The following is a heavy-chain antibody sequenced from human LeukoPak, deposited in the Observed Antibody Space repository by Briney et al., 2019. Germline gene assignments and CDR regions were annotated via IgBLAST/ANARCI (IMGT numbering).Heavy chain of an antibody. CDR3: ARGIGLVVVISDFDY. J-gene: IGHJ4*02. Sequence: GGSLRLSCAVSGFTFSSYSMTWVRQAPGKGLEWVSSISSSSSYIYYADSVKGRFTISRDTAKNSLYLQMNSLRAEDTAVYYCARGIGLVVVISDFDYWGQGTLVTVSS. CDR1: GFTFSSYS. D-gene: IGHD3-22*01. CDR2: ISSSSSYI. V-gene: IGHV3-21*01.